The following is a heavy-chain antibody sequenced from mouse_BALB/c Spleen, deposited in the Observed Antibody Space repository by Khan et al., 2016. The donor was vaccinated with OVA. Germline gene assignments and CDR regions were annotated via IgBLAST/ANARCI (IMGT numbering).Heavy chain of an antibody. D-gene: IGHD1-1*01. CDR1: GHSITSDYA. V-gene: IGHV3-2*02. Sequence: EVQLQESGPGLVKPSQSLSLTCTVTGHSITSDYAWNWIRQFPGNKLGWMGFISYSGNTNYNPSLKSRISITRDPSKNQFFLQLNSVTTEETATYYCARVYGGDFDYWGQGTTLTVSS. CDR2: ISYSGNT. J-gene: IGHJ2*01. CDR3: ARVYGGDFDY.